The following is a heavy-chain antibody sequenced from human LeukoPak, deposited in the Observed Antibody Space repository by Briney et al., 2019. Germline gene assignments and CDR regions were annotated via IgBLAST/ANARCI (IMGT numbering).Heavy chain of an antibody. D-gene: IGHD3-22*01. CDR2: IYYSGST. J-gene: IGHJ5*02. CDR3: ARHAGSYYDSSGYHAWFDP. CDR1: GGSISSSSYY. V-gene: IGHV4-39*01. Sequence: SETLSLTCTVSGGSISSSSYYWGWIRQPPGKGLEWIGSIYYSGSTYYNPSLKSRVTISVDTSKNQFSLKLSSVTAADTAVYYCARHAGSYYDSSGYHAWFDPWGQGTLVTVSS.